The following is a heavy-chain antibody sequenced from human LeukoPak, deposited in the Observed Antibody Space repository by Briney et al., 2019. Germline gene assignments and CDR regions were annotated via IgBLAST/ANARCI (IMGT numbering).Heavy chain of an antibody. CDR2: IIPIFGTA. Sequence: SVKVSCKASGGTFSSYAISWVRQAPGQGLEWMGGIIPIFGTANYAQKFQGGVTITADESTSTAYMELSSLRSEDTAVYYCARDLTEASKFTIFGHWGQGTLVTVSS. CDR1: GGTFSSYA. D-gene: IGHD3-3*01. CDR3: ARDLTEASKFTIFGH. V-gene: IGHV1-69*13. J-gene: IGHJ4*02.